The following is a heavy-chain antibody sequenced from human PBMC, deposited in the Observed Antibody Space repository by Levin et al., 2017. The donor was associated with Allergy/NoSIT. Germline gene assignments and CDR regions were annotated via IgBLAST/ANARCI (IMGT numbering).Heavy chain of an antibody. CDR2: IYTSGST. J-gene: IGHJ3*02. CDR3: ARDLNDILTGSTDAFDI. V-gene: IGHV4-61*02. CDR1: GGSISSGSYY. D-gene: IGHD3-9*01. Sequence: KASETLSLTCTVSGGSISSGSYYWSWIRQPAGKGLEWIGRIYTSGSTNYNPSLKSRVTISVDTSKNQFSLKLSSVTAADTAVYYCARDLNDILTGSTDAFDIWGQGTMVTVSS.